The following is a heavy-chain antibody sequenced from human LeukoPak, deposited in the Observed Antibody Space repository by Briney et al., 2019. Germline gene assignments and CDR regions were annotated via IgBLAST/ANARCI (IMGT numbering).Heavy chain of an antibody. V-gene: IGHV4-39*01. Sequence: SETLSLTCTVSGGSISSSSYYWGWIRQPPGKGLEWIGSIYYSGSTYYNPSLKSRVTISVDTSKNQFSLKLSSVTAADTAVYYCARGGMYYDSSVLDYWGQGTLVTVSS. J-gene: IGHJ4*02. CDR3: ARGGMYYDSSVLDY. CDR1: GGSISSSSYY. CDR2: IYYSGST. D-gene: IGHD3-22*01.